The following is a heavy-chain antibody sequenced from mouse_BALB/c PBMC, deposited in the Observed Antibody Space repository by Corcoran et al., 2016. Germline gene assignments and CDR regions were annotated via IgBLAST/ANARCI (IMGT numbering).Heavy chain of an antibody. CDR2: IYWDDDK. Sequence: QVTLKESGPGILQPSQTLSLTCSFSGLSLSTSGRGVSWMRQPSGKGLEWRAHIYWDDDKRYNPSLKSRLTISKDTSRNQVFLKITSVDTADTSTYYCARFYDYYYLGQGTTLTVSS. CDR3: ARFYDYYY. V-gene: IGHV8-12*01. J-gene: IGHJ2*01. CDR1: GLSLSTSGRG. D-gene: IGHD2-4*01.